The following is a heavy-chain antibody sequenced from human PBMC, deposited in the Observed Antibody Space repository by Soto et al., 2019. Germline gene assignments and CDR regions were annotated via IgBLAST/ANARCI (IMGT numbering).Heavy chain of an antibody. CDR1: GFTFSSYA. Sequence: TGGSLRLSCAASGFTFSSYAMSWVRQAPGKGLEWVSAISGSGGSTYFADSVKGRFTISRDNSKSTLYLQMNSLRAEDTAVYYCAKDQAEAGTGYFDSWAREPWSPSPQ. J-gene: IGHJ4*02. D-gene: IGHD6-13*01. CDR3: AKDQAEAGTGYFDS. CDR2: ISGSGGST. V-gene: IGHV3-23*01.